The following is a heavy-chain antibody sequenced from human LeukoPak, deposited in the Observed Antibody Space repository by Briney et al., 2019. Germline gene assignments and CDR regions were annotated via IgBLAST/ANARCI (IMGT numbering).Heavy chain of an antibody. J-gene: IGHJ3*02. CDR3: ARGRGAFDI. CDR1: GGSFSGYY. V-gene: IGHV4-34*01. D-gene: IGHD3-10*01. Sequence: SETLSLTCAVYGGSFSGYYWSWIRQPPGKGLEWIGEINHSGSTDYNPSLKSRVTISVDTSKNQFSLKLSSVTAADTAVYYCARGRGAFDIWGQGTMVTVSS. CDR2: INHSGST.